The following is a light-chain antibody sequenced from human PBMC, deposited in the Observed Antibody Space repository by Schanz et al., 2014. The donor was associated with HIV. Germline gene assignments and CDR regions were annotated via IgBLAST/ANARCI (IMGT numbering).Light chain of an antibody. V-gene: IGKV1-5*03. CDR2: KAS. CDR3: QQSYSTPPYT. J-gene: IGKJ2*01. CDR1: QSISSW. Sequence: DIQMTQSPSTLSASVGDRVTITCRASQSISSWLAWYQQKPGKAPKLLIYKASSLESGVPSRFSGSGSGTEFTLTINGLEPEDFATYFCQQSYSTPPYTFGQGTKLEIK.